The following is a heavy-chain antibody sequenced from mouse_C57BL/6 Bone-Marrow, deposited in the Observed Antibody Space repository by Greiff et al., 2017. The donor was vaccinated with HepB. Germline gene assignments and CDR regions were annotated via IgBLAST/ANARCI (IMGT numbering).Heavy chain of an antibody. D-gene: IGHD2-4*01. V-gene: IGHV1-64*01. CDR2: IYPNSGST. Sequence: VQLQQPGAELVKPGASVKLSCKASGYTFTSYWMHWVKQRPGQGLEWIGMIYPNSGSTNDNEKFKSKATLTVDKSSSTAYMQLSSLTSEDSAVYYCARLRGLRQRDWYFDVWGTGTTVTVSS. J-gene: IGHJ1*03. CDR3: ARLRGLRQRDWYFDV. CDR1: GYTFTSYW.